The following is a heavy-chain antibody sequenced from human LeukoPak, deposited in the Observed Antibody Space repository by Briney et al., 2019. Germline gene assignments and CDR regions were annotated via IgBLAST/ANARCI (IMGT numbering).Heavy chain of an antibody. V-gene: IGHV3-64D*06. CDR3: VKDLYYDNSGYYSGAFDY. D-gene: IGHD3-22*01. CDR2: INSNGGRT. J-gene: IGHJ4*02. CDR1: GFTFKKYA. Sequence: GGSLRLSCSASGFTFKKYAMHWVRQAPGKGLEYVSAINSNGGRTYYADSVKGRFTISRDNSKNTLFLQTSSLRVEDTAVYYCVKDLYYDNSGYYSGAFDYWGQGTLVTVSS.